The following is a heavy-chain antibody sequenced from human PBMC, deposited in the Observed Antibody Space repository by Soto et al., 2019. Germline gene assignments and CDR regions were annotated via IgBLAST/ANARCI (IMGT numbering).Heavy chain of an antibody. CDR2: INPSGGST. D-gene: IGHD3-22*01. Sequence: ASVKVSCKASGYTFTSYYMHWVRQAPGQGLEWMGIINPSGGSTSYAQKFQGRVTITADKSTSTAYMELSSLRSEDTAVYYCARAPYYYDSSGYYPFDYWGQGTLVTVSS. CDR1: GYTFTSYY. CDR3: ARAPYYYDSSGYYPFDY. J-gene: IGHJ4*02. V-gene: IGHV1-46*01.